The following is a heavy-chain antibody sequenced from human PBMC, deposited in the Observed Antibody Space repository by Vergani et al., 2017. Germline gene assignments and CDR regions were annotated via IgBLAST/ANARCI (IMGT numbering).Heavy chain of an antibody. J-gene: IGHJ4*02. CDR1: GYSFTSYW. CDR2: IDPSDSST. D-gene: IGHD3-10*01. CDR3: ARLWFGELYSTDY. Sequence: DVQLVQSGAEVKKPGESLRISCKVSGYSFTSYWISWVRQMPGKGLEWVGRIDPSDSSTTSSPSFQGHVNISADKSISTAYLQWRSLKASDTAMYYCARLWFGELYSTDYWGQGTLVTVSS. V-gene: IGHV5-10-1*03.